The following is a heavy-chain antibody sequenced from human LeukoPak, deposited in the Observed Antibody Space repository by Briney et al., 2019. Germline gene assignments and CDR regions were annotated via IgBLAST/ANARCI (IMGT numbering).Heavy chain of an antibody. CDR3: AKWAFYHNLDV. Sequence: QTGGSLRLSCAAFGFTIGPYAMYWVRQGPGRGLEWVSVIKADGSGTFYADSVRGRFTTSRDNSKNSLYLQMNRLTSEDTAFYCAKWAFYHNLDVWGQGTTVIVSS. V-gene: IGHV3-43*02. CDR2: IKADGSGT. J-gene: IGHJ6*02. D-gene: IGHD2/OR15-2a*01. CDR1: GFTIGPYA.